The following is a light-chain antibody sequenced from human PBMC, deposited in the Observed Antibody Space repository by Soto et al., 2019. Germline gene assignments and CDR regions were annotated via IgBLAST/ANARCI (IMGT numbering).Light chain of an antibody. CDR3: QQYNNWPRT. CDR1: QSVSSN. J-gene: IGKJ1*01. CDR2: DAS. Sequence: EIVMTHSPTTLIVSXGERATLSXRASQSVSSNLAWYQQKPGQAPRLLIYDASTRATGIPARFGGSGSGTEFTLTISSLQSEDFAVYYCQQYNNWPRTFGQGTKVDI. V-gene: IGKV3-15*01.